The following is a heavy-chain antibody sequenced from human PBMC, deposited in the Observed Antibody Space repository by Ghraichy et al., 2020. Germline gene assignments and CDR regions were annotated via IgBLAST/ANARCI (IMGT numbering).Heavy chain of an antibody. J-gene: IGHJ6*02. Sequence: LSLTCTVSGGSISSGGYYWSWIRQHPGKGLEWIGYIYYSGSTYYNPSLKSRVTISVDTSKNQFSLKLSSVTATDTAVYYCASLTVTYYGMDVWGQGTTVTVSS. CDR3: ASLTVTYYGMDV. D-gene: IGHD4-17*01. CDR2: IYYSGST. CDR1: GGSISSGGYY. V-gene: IGHV4-31*03.